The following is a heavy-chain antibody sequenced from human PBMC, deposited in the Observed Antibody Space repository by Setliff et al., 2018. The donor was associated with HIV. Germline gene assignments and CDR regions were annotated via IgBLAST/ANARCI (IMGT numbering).Heavy chain of an antibody. Sequence: SETLSLTCSVSGDSISNSAYFWGWIRQPSGKGLEYIGSIYYNGDTYYNPSLKSRVTISVDTSKNQFSLRLTSVTAADTAVYYCARNTRAGDFDYWGQGTLVTVSS. CDR1: GDSISNSAYF. CDR2: IYYNGDT. CDR3: ARNTRAGDFDY. D-gene: IGHD3-10*01. J-gene: IGHJ4*02. V-gene: IGHV4-39*01.